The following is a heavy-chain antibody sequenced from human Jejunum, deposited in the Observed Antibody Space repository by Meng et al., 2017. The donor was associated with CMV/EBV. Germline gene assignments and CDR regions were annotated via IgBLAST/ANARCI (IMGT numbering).Heavy chain of an antibody. Sequence: GESLKISCAASGFTLSSYGIHGVRQAPGKGLEWVTYADSVKGRFTISRDISKNTLFLQMNSLRAEDTAVYYCAEEGVGGHFDYWGQGTLVTVSS. D-gene: IGHD2-8*01. CDR3: AEEGVGGHFDY. J-gene: IGHJ4*02. CDR1: GFTLSSYG. V-gene: IGHV3-30*02.